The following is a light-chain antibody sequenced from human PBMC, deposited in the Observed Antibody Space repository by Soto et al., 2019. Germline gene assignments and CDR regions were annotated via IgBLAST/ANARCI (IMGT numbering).Light chain of an antibody. CDR3: QQYNNYLWT. Sequence: DLQMTQSPSTLSASVGDRVTITCRASQSISSWSAWYQQKPGKAPKLLIYKASSLESGVPSRFSGSGSGTEFTLTISSLQPDDFATYYCQQYNNYLWTFGQGTKVEI. V-gene: IGKV1-5*03. J-gene: IGKJ1*01. CDR1: QSISSW. CDR2: KAS.